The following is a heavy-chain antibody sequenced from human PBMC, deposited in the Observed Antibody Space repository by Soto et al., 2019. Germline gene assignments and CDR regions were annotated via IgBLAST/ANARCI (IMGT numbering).Heavy chain of an antibody. V-gene: IGHV3-23*01. CDR2: ISDGGDLT. J-gene: IGHJ4*02. CDR3: AKLRGSGCYGALDS. Sequence: EVQLLESGGGLVQPGGSLRVSCVASGFTFSTYALSWVRQAPGKGLEWVSSISDGGDLTYYADSVKGRFTISRDSPKSTVYLYMNSLRAEDTAVYYCAKLRGSGCYGALDSWGQGTLVTVSS. D-gene: IGHD3-10*01. CDR1: GFTFSTYA.